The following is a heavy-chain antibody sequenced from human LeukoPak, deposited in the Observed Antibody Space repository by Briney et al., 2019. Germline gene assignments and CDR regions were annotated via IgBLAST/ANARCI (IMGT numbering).Heavy chain of an antibody. V-gene: IGHV4-34*01. CDR2: INHSGST. J-gene: IGHJ6*03. D-gene: IGHD3-22*01. CDR1: GGSFSGYY. Sequence: SETLSLTCAVYGGSFSGYYWSWIRQPPGKGLEWIGEINHSGSTNYNPSLKSRVTISVDTSKNQFSLKLSSVTAADTAVYYCARLYDSSGYYYVSYYYYMDVWGKGTTVTVSS. CDR3: ARLYDSSGYYYVSYYYYMDV.